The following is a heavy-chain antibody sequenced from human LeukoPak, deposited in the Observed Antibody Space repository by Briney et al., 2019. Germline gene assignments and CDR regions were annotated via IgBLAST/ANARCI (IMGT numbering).Heavy chain of an antibody. V-gene: IGHV5-51*01. CDR1: GYSFTNYW. CDR2: IFPDGSDT. Sequence: GESLKISCKGSGYSFTNYWIGWVRHMPGKGLEWMGIIFPDGSDTRYSPSFQGQVTISADKSITTAYLQWSSLKASDTAMYYCARLTSSWSFDYWGQGTLVTVSS. J-gene: IGHJ4*02. D-gene: IGHD6-13*01. CDR3: ARLTSSWSFDY.